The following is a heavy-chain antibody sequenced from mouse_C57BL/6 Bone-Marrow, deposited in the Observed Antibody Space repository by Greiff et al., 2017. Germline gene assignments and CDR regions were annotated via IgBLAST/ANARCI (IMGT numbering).Heavy chain of an antibody. CDR1: GFTFSSYA. CDR3: TRAPDSSGRCAY. Sequence: EVKVVESGEGLVKPGGSLKLSCAASGFTFSSYAMSWVRQTPEKRLEWVAYLSSGGDYIYYADTVKGRFTISRDNARNTLYLQMSSLKSEDTAMYYCTRAPDSSGRCAYWGQGTLVTVSA. D-gene: IGHD3-2*02. J-gene: IGHJ3*01. V-gene: IGHV5-9-1*02. CDR2: LSSGGDYI.